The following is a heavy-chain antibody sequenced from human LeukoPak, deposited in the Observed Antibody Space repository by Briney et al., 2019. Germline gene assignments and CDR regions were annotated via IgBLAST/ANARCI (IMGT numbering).Heavy chain of an antibody. D-gene: IGHD3-22*01. J-gene: IGHJ4*02. Sequence: VASVKVSCKPSGYTFTSYAISWLRQAPGQGLEWMGWISTYSGNTNYAQKLQGRITMTIETSTSTAYMELRSLRSDDTAVYYCARDAHYYDSSGPFDYWGQGTLVTVSS. CDR3: ARDAHYYDSSGPFDY. CDR1: GYTFTSYA. CDR2: ISTYSGNT. V-gene: IGHV1-18*01.